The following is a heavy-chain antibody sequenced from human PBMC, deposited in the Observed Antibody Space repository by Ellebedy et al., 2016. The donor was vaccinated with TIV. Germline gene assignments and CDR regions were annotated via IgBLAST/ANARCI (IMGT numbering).Heavy chain of an antibody. V-gene: IGHV1-46*04. CDR2: INPSVGST. J-gene: IGHJ5*02. D-gene: IGHD1-1*01. CDR3: ARDHSTEETSWWFDP. Sequence: AASVKVSCKASGYTFTSYFMHWVRQAPGQGLEWMGIINPSVGSTTYAQKLQGRVTMTRDTSTSTVYMELSSLRSEDTAVYYCARDHSTEETSWWFDPWGQGTLVIVSS. CDR1: GYTFTSYF.